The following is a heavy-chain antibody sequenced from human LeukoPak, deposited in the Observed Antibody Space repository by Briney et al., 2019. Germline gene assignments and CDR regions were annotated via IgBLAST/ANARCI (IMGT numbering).Heavy chain of an antibody. CDR3: ARDGNYGGNFGALDY. J-gene: IGHJ4*02. CDR1: RFTFSNFD. V-gene: IGHV3-48*03. Sequence: GGSLRLSCAASRFTFSNFDMNWVRQAPGKGLEWVSYISRSGSPKYYADSVRGRFTISRDNAENSLYLQMNSLRADDTAVYYCARDGNYGGNFGALDYWGQGTLVTVSS. CDR2: ISRSGSPK. D-gene: IGHD4-23*01.